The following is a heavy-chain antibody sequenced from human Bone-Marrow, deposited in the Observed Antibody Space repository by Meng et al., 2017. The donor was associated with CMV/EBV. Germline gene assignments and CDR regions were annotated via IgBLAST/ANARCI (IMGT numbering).Heavy chain of an antibody. CDR1: GDSVSSNSAA. Sequence: HVQLQQSSPGLVKPLQTLSITCAISGDSVSSNSAAWNWIRQSPSRGLEWLGRTYYRSKWYNDYAVSVKSRITINPDTSKNQFSLQLNSVTPEDTAVYYCARVGSSTSCYECYFNYWGQGTLVTVSS. CDR3: ARVGSSTSCYECYFNY. J-gene: IGHJ4*02. V-gene: IGHV6-1*01. D-gene: IGHD2-2*01. CDR2: TYYRSKWYN.